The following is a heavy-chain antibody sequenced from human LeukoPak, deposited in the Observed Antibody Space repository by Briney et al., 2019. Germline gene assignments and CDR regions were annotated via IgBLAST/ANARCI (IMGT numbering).Heavy chain of an antibody. D-gene: IGHD2-2*01. Sequence: GGSLRLSCAASGFTFSSYAMHWVRQAPGKGLEWVAVISDDGTKKYYADSVKGRFTISRDNSKNTLYVEVNSLRDDDTAVYYCAREKLRYCSSTSCSYGMDVWGQGTTVTVSS. CDR2: ISDDGTKK. V-gene: IGHV3-30*03. J-gene: IGHJ6*02. CDR1: GFTFSSYA. CDR3: AREKLRYCSSTSCSYGMDV.